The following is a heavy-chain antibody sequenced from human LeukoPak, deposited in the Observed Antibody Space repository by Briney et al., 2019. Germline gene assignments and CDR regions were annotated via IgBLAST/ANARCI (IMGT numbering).Heavy chain of an antibody. Sequence: GESLKIPCKGSGYSFTSYWIGWVRHMPGKGLEWMGIIYPGDSDTRYSPSFQGQVTISADKSISTAYLQWSSLKASDTAMYYCARHYCSGGTCYSDFDYWGQGTLVTVSS. V-gene: IGHV5-51*01. CDR1: GYSFTSYW. CDR3: ARHYCSGGTCYSDFDY. D-gene: IGHD2-15*01. CDR2: IYPGDSDT. J-gene: IGHJ4*02.